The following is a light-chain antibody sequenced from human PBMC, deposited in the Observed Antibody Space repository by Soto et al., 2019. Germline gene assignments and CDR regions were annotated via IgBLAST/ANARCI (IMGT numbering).Light chain of an antibody. CDR1: QDINNF. V-gene: IGKV1-33*01. CDR2: DAS. CDR3: QQYEDLPPT. J-gene: IGKJ1*01. Sequence: DIQMTQSPSSLSASVGDSVTISCQASQDINNFLNWYQQKPGKPPQLLIYDASTLEKGVPSRFSGAGSGADFSFTISNLQPEDSATYYCQQYEDLPPTFGQGNKVEIK.